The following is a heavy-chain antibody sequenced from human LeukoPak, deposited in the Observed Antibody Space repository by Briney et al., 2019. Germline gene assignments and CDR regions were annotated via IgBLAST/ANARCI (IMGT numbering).Heavy chain of an antibody. D-gene: IGHD6-13*01. J-gene: IGHJ6*03. V-gene: IGHV1-18*01. CDR1: GYTFTSYG. Sequence: ASVKVSCKASGYTFTSYGISWVRQAPGQGLEWMGWISAYNGNTNYAQKLQGRVTMITDTSTSTAYMELRSLRSDDTAVYYCARSVGKQQLVPRDYYYYYMDVWGKGTTVTVSS. CDR3: ARSVGKQQLVPRDYYYYYMDV. CDR2: ISAYNGNT.